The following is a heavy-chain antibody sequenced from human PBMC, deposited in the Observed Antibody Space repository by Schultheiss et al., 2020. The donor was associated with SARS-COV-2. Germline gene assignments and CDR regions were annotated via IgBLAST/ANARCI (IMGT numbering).Heavy chain of an antibody. CDR1: GGSISSSSYY. D-gene: IGHD3-3*01. J-gene: IGHJ4*02. V-gene: IGHV4-39*07. CDR2: IYYSGST. Sequence: SETLSLTCTVSGGSISSSSYYWGWIRQPPGKGLEWIGSIYYSGSTNYNPSLKSRVIISVDKSKNQFSLKLSSVTAADTAVYYCARATYFFLDYWGQGTLVTVSS. CDR3: ARATYFFLDY.